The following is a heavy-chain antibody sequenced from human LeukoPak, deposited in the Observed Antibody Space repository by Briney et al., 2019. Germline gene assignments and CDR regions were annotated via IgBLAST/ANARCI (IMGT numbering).Heavy chain of an antibody. D-gene: IGHD2/OR15-2a*01. CDR1: GGSISSYY. V-gene: IGHV4-59*08. Sequence: SETLSLTCTVSGGSISSYYWSWIRQPPGKGLEWIGYIYHSGSTNYNPSLKSRVTMSLDTSKKLFSLKLSAVTAADTAVYYCARHIHSHFPDYWGQGTLVTVSS. J-gene: IGHJ4*02. CDR2: IYHSGST. CDR3: ARHIHSHFPDY.